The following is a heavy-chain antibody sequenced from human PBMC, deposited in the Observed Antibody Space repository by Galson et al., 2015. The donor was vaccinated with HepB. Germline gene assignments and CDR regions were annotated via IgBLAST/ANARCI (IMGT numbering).Heavy chain of an antibody. CDR3: ARATTETLTYGMDV. J-gene: IGHJ6*02. V-gene: IGHV4-39*02. D-gene: IGHD1-1*01. CDR1: SDSLSSSNSF. CDR2: IYYTGNT. Sequence: LSLTCSVSSDSLSSSNSFWVWVRQPPGKGLEWIASIYYTGNTYYNPSLKSRVTISVDASKIHFSLKLSSVTAADTAVYYCARATTETLTYGMDVWGQGTTVTVSS.